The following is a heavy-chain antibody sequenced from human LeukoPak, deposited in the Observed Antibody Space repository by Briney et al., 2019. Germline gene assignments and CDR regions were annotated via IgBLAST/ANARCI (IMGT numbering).Heavy chain of an antibody. CDR1: GGSISSGGYY. D-gene: IGHD2/OR15-2a*01. CDR3: ARFSNRRHLNP. Sequence: TLSLTCTVSGGSISSGGYYWSWIRQHPGKGLEWIGYIYYSGSTYYNPSLKSRVTISVDTSKNQFSLKLSSVTAADTAVYYCARFSNRRHLNPWGQGTLVTVSS. J-gene: IGHJ5*02. V-gene: IGHV4-31*03. CDR2: IYYSGST.